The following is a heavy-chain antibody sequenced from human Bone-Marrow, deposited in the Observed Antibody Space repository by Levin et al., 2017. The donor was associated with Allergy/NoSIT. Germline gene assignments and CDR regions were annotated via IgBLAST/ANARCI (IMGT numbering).Heavy chain of an antibody. CDR3: ARDPHKPKYHSGMDV. CDR1: GYIFNNYG. Sequence: ASVKVSCKTSGYIFNNYGISWARQAPGQGLEWVAWISAKNGDTDYAQKFRGRVTVTTDTSTNTAYMELTSLRSDDTAVYYCARDPHKPKYHSGMDVWDQGTTVIVSS. V-gene: IGHV1-18*01. CDR2: ISAKNGDT. J-gene: IGHJ6*02.